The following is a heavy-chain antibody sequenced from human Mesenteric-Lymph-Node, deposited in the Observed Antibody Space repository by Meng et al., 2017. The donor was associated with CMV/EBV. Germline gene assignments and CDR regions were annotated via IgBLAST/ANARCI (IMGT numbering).Heavy chain of an antibody. D-gene: IGHD3-10*01. Sequence: LSCAASGFTVTSNYMSWVRQAPGKGLEWVSVIYSGGSTYYADSVKGRFTISRDNSKNTLYLQMNSLRAEDTAVYYCARDHMVRGAFDYWGQGTLVTVSS. V-gene: IGHV3-53*01. CDR1: GFTVTSNY. J-gene: IGHJ4*02. CDR2: IYSGGST. CDR3: ARDHMVRGAFDY.